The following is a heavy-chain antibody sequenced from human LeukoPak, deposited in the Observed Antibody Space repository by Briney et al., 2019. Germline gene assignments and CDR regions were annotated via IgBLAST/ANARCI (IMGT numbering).Heavy chain of an antibody. CDR3: ARDADTPGPTLFDI. D-gene: IGHD5-18*01. CDR2: TYYRSKWYN. Sequence: PSQTLSLTCAISGDSVSSDSAAWNWIRQSPSRGLEWLGRTYYRSKWYNDYALSVKSRITINPDTSKNQFSLQLNSVTPEDTAVYYCARDADTPGPTLFDIWGQGTMVTVSS. V-gene: IGHV6-1*01. CDR1: GDSVSSDSAA. J-gene: IGHJ3*02.